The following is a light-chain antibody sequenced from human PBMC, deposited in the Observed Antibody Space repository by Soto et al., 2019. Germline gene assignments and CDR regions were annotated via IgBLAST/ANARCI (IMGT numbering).Light chain of an antibody. CDR1: SSDVGGYNF. V-gene: IGLV2-8*01. Sequence: QSALTQPPSASGSPGQSVTISCTGTSSDVGGYNFVSWYQQHPGYAPKLMIYEVNKRPSGVPDRLSVSKSGNTASLTVYGRPAEDEADYSCSSLAGFNNRFVSGTGTKLTVL. J-gene: IGLJ1*01. CDR3: SSLAGFNNRFV. CDR2: EVN.